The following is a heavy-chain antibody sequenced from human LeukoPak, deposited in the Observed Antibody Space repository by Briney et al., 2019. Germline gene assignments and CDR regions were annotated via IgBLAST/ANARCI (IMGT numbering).Heavy chain of an antibody. D-gene: IGHD3-10*01. CDR1: GYTFTGYY. Sequence: GASVKVSCKASGYTFTGYYMHWVRQAPGQGLEWMGWINPNSGGTNYAQKFQGRVTVTRDTSISTAYMEVSRLRSDDTAVYYCARATRATYSNGSGSPHDAFDIWGQGTMVTVSS. J-gene: IGHJ3*02. CDR3: ARATRATYSNGSGSPHDAFDI. V-gene: IGHV1-2*02. CDR2: INPNSGGT.